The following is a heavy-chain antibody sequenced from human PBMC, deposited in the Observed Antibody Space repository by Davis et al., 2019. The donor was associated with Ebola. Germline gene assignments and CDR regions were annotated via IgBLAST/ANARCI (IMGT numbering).Heavy chain of an antibody. J-gene: IGHJ4*02. CDR1: GFTFDDYA. V-gene: IGHV3-43*02. Sequence: GESLKISCAASGFTFDDYAMHWVRQAPGKGLEWVSLISGDGGSTYYADSVKGRFTISRDNAKNTLYLQMNSLRVEDTAVYYCTRVIDGDYDGNWGQGTLVTVSS. CDR3: TRVIDGDYDGN. CDR2: ISGDGGST. D-gene: IGHD4-17*01.